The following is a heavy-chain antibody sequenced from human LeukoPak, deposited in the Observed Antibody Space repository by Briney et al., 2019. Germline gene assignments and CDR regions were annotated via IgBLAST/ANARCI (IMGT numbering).Heavy chain of an antibody. D-gene: IGHD3-22*01. J-gene: IGHJ5*02. CDR1: GGTFSSYA. CDR2: IIPILGIA. CDR3: ARDWGVTMIPPAGWFDP. V-gene: IGHV1-69*04. Sequence: ASVKVSCKASGGTFSSYAISWVRQAPGQGLEWMGRIIPILGIANYAQKFQGRVTITADKSTSTAYMELSSLRSEDTAVYYCARDWGVTMIPPAGWFDPWGQGTLVTVSS.